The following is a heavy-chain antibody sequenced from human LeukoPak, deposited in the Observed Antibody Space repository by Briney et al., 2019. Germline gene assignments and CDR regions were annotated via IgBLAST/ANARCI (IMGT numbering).Heavy chain of an antibody. V-gene: IGHV4-59*01. J-gene: IGHJ4*02. CDR2: IYYSGST. CDR1: GGSISSYY. CDR3: ARGGYYYGSGSSDLSY. D-gene: IGHD3-10*01. Sequence: SETLSLTCTVSGGSISSYYWSWIRQPPGKGLEWIGYIYYSGSTNYNPPLKSRVTISVDTSKNQFSLKLSSVTAADTAVYYCARGGYYYGSGSSDLSYWGQGTLVTVSS.